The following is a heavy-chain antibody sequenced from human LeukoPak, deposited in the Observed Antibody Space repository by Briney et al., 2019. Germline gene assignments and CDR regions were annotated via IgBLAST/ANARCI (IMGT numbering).Heavy chain of an antibody. CDR2: ISGSGGST. CDR3: AKPSRPYSSSWYAHY. CDR1: GFPFSSYA. D-gene: IGHD6-13*01. Sequence: GSLRLSFAASGFPFSSYAMSWVRQAPGKGLAWVSAISGSGGSTYYADSVKGRFTISRDNSKNTLYLQMNSLRAEDTAVYYCAKPSRPYSSSWYAHYWGQGTLVTVSS. V-gene: IGHV3-23*01. J-gene: IGHJ4*02.